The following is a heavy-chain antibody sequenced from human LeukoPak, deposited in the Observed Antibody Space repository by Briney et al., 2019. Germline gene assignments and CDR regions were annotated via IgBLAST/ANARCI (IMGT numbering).Heavy chain of an antibody. D-gene: IGHD5-18*01. V-gene: IGHV4-39*01. CDR1: GGSISSYY. CDR3: ARTDTGGGTPDY. J-gene: IGHJ4*02. Sequence: SETLSLTCTVSGGSISSYYWGWIRQPPGKGLEWIGSIYYSGSTYYNPSLKSRVTISVDTSENQFSLKLSSVTAADTAVYYCARTDTGGGTPDYWGQGTLVTVSS. CDR2: IYYSGST.